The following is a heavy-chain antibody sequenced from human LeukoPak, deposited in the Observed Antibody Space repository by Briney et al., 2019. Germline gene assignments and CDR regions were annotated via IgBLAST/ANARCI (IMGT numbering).Heavy chain of an antibody. Sequence: QPVGSRRLSCAASGFTFSSYWMHWVRQAPGKGLVWVSRINSDGSSTSYADSVKGRFTISRDNAKNTLYLQMNSLRAEDTSVYYCARNRNTGSSYENLFEYWGQGSLVTVSS. V-gene: IGHV3-74*01. CDR3: ARNRNTGSSYENLFEY. J-gene: IGHJ4*02. CDR2: INSDGSST. D-gene: IGHD1-26*01. CDR1: GFTFSSYW.